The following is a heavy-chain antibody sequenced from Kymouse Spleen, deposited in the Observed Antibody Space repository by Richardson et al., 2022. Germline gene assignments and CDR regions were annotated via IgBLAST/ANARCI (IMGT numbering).Heavy chain of an antibody. V-gene: IGHV3-73*02. CDR1: GFTFSGSA. Sequence: EVQLVESGGGLVQPGGSLKLSCAASGFTFSGSAMHWVRQASGKGLEWVGRIRSKANSYATAYAASVKGRFTISRDDSKNTAYLQMNSLKTEDTAVYYCTRGGTTGGMDVWGQGTTVTVSS. CDR2: IRSKANSYAT. CDR3: TRGGTTGGMDV. J-gene: IGHJ6*02. D-gene: IGHD1-7*01.